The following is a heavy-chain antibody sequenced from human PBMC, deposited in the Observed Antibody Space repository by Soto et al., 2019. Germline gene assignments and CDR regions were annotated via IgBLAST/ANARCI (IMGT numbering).Heavy chain of an antibody. CDR2: IYYSGST. CDR3: ARHALVYSSGIYYFDY. Sequence: PSETLSLTCTVSGGSISSSSYYWGWIRQPPGKGLEWIGSIYYSGSTYYNPSLKSRVTISVDTSKNQFSLKLSSVTAADTAVYYCARHALVYSSGIYYFDYWGQGTLVTVS. J-gene: IGHJ4*02. CDR1: GGSISSSSYY. V-gene: IGHV4-39*01. D-gene: IGHD6-19*01.